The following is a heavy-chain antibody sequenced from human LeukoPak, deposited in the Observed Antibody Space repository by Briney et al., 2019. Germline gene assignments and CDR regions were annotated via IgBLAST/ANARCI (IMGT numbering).Heavy chain of an antibody. J-gene: IGHJ4*02. Sequence: SETLFLTCNVSGVSVNDYYWSWIRQPPGKGLEWIGYIYYNGSPNYNPSLKSRVTISVDTSKNQFSLKLSSVTAADTAVYYCARADYRSGTNYFDYWGQGTLVTVSS. V-gene: IGHV4-59*02. CDR1: GVSVNDYY. D-gene: IGHD6-19*01. CDR2: IYYNGSP. CDR3: ARADYRSGTNYFDY.